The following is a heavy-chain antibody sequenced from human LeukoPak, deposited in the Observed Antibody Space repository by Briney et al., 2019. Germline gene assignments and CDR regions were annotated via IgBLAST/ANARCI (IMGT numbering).Heavy chain of an antibody. CDR1: GYTFTGYY. CDR2: IIPILGIA. J-gene: IGHJ4*02. V-gene: IGHV1-69*04. Sequence: SVKVSCKASGYTFTGYYMHWVRQAPGQGLEWMGRIIPILGIANYAQKFQGRVTITADKSTSTAYMELSSLRSEDTAVYYCARVGYYYGSGSYDYSYYFDYWGQGTLVTVSS. D-gene: IGHD3-10*01. CDR3: ARVGYYYGSGSYDYSYYFDY.